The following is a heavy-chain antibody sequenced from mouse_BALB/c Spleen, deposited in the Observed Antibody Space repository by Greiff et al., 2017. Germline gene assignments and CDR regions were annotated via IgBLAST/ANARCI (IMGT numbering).Heavy chain of an antibody. CDR1: GFTFSSYT. CDR2: ISNGGGST. J-gene: IGHJ1*01. Sequence: EVKLVESGGGLVQPGGSLKLSCAASGFTFSSYTMSWVRQTPEKRLEWVAYISNGGGSTYYPDTVKGRFTISRDNAKNTLYLQMSSLKSEDTAMYYCARIYYGYDWYFDVWGAGTTVTVSS. D-gene: IGHD2-2*01. CDR3: ARIYYGYDWYFDV. V-gene: IGHV5-12-2*01.